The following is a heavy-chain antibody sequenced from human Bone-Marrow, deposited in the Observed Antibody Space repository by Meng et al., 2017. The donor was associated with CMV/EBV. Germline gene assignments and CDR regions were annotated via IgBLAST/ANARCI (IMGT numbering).Heavy chain of an antibody. CDR3: ARTGLADTGKANYYYYGMDV. V-gene: IGHV3-7*01. D-gene: IGHD5-18*01. Sequence: GGSLRLSCAASGFTFSSYWMSWVRQAPGKGLEWVANIKQDGSEKYYVDSVKGRFTISRDNAKNTLYLQMNSLRAEDTAVYYCARTGLADTGKANYYYYGMDVWGQGTTVTVSS. CDR2: IKQDGSEK. J-gene: IGHJ6*02. CDR1: GFTFSSYW.